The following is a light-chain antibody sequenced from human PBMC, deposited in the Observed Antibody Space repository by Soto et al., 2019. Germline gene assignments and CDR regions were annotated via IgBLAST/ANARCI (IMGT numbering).Light chain of an antibody. CDR2: AAS. Sequence: DIQMTQSPSSLSASVGDRVTITCRASQSISSYLNWYQQKPGKALKLLIYAASSLQSGDPTRFSGGGSATDFTLTISSLQPEDFATYYCQQSYSTPPAFGQGTKVEIK. CDR3: QQSYSTPPA. J-gene: IGKJ1*01. CDR1: QSISSY. V-gene: IGKV1-39*01.